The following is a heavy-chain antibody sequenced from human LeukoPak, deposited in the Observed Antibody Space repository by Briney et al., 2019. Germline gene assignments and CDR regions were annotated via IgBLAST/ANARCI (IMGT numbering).Heavy chain of an antibody. CDR3: ARDWEYSSGWGDFDL. J-gene: IGHJ2*01. CDR2: IYHSGST. Sequence: SETLSLTCTVSGGSISSSSYYWGWIRQPPGKGLEWIGSIYHSGSTYYNPSLKSRVTISVDTSKNQFSLKLSSVTAADTAVYYCARDWEYSSGWGDFDLWGRGTLVTVSS. V-gene: IGHV4-39*07. D-gene: IGHD6-19*01. CDR1: GGSISSSSYY.